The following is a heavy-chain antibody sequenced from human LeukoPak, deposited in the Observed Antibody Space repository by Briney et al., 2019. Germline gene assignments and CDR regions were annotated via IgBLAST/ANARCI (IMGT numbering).Heavy chain of an antibody. D-gene: IGHD6-13*01. V-gene: IGHV3-7*03. CDR2: IKQDGSEK. CDR1: GFTSSNLW. Sequence: GGSLRLSCAASGFTSSNLWMSWVRQAPGKGLKWVANIKQDGSEKYYVDSVKGRFTISRDNAQNSLYLQMNSLRAEDTAIYYCATSTAAAGTDWGQGTLVTVSS. CDR3: ATSTAAAGTD. J-gene: IGHJ4*02.